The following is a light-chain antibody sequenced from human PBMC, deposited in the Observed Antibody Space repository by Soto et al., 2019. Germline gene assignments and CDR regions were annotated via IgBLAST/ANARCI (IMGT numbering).Light chain of an antibody. CDR1: SSDVGGYNY. CDR2: DVS. J-gene: IGLJ1*01. CDR3: SSYTSSSTRLYV. V-gene: IGLV2-14*01. Sequence: ALTQPASVSGSPGQSITISCTGTSSDVGGYNYVSWYQQHPGKAPKLMIYDVSNRPSGVSNRFSGSKSGNTASLTISGLQTEDEADYYCSSYTSSSTRLYVFGTGTQVTVL.